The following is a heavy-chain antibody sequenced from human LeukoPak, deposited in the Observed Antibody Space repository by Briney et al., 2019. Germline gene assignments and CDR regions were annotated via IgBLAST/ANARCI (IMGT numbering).Heavy chain of an antibody. CDR1: GGSISTYY. Sequence: SETLSLTCTVSGGSISTYYWSWIRQPPEKGLEWIGYIYTSGSTNYNPSLMSRVTISLDTSKNQFSLKLSSVTAADTAVYYCVSQYYYYYMDVWGKGTTVTVSS. CDR3: VSQYYYYYMDV. J-gene: IGHJ6*03. CDR2: IYTSGST. V-gene: IGHV4-4*09. D-gene: IGHD3-16*02.